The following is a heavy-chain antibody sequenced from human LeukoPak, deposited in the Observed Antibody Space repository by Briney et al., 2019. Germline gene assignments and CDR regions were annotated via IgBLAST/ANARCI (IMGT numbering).Heavy chain of an antibody. CDR3: AKGYCSGGSCRSPRYNWFDP. Sequence: ASVKVSCKASGYTFTSYYMHWVRQAPGQGLEWMGIINPSGGSTSYAQKFQGRVTMARDTSTSTVYMELSSLRSEDTAVYYCAKGYCSGGSCRSPRYNWFDPWGQGTLVTVSS. D-gene: IGHD2-15*01. V-gene: IGHV1-46*01. CDR1: GYTFTSYY. J-gene: IGHJ5*02. CDR2: INPSGGST.